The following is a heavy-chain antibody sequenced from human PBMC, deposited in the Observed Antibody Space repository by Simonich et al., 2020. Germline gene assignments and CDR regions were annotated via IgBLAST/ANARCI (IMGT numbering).Heavy chain of an antibody. CDR1: GCTFSSYA. V-gene: IGHV3-23*01. D-gene: IGHD6-13*01. CDR2: IRGIGGST. Sequence: EVQLLESGGGLVQPGGSLRLSCAASGCTFSSYAMSWVRQAPGSGLGWVSAIRGIGGSTYDADAVKDRFTISRDNSKNTLYLQMNSLRAEDTAVYYCAKGDRYSSSWYYFDYWGQGTLVTVSS. J-gene: IGHJ4*02. CDR3: AKGDRYSSSWYYFDY.